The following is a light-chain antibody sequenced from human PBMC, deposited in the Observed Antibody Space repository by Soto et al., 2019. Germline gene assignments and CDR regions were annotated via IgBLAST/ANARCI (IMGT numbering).Light chain of an antibody. CDR3: QQYSAWLRET. CDR2: GAS. J-gene: IGKJ1*01. CDR1: QSVSNN. Sequence: EIVMTQSPATLPVSPGERATLSCRASQSVSNNVAWYQQKPGQAPRLLIYGASTRATDIPARFSGSGSGTEFTLTISGLQSEDFAVYYCQQYSAWLRETFGQGTKVEIK. V-gene: IGKV3-15*01.